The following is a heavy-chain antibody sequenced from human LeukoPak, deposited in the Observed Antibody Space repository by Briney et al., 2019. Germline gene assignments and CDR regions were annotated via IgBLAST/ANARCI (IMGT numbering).Heavy chain of an antibody. Sequence: SETLSLTCTVSGGSISSYYWSWIRQPPGKGLEWIGRIQTSGSTKYNPSLKSRVTMSVDTSKNQFSLKLSSVTAADTAVYYCARGGNYFDYWGQGTLVTGSS. CDR3: ARGGNYFDY. CDR2: IQTSGST. CDR1: GGSISSYY. D-gene: IGHD3-16*01. V-gene: IGHV4-4*07. J-gene: IGHJ4*02.